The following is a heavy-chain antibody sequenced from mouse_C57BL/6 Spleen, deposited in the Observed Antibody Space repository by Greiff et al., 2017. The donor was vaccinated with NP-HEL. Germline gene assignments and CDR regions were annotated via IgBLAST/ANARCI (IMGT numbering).Heavy chain of an antibody. D-gene: IGHD1-1*01. Sequence: VQLQQSGAELARPGASVKLSCKASGYTFTSYGISWVKQRTGQGLEWIGEIYPRSGNTYYNEKFKGKATLTEDKSSSKAYMELRSLISEDSAVYFCARDYASSPYAKDYWGQGTSLTVSS. CDR3: ARDYASSPYAKDY. J-gene: IGHJ4*01. CDR1: GYTFTSYG. CDR2: IYPRSGNT. V-gene: IGHV1-81*01.